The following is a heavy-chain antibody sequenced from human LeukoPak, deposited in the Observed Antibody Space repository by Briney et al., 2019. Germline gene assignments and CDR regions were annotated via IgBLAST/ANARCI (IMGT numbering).Heavy chain of an antibody. CDR2: ISYDGSNK. D-gene: IGHD2-15*01. CDR1: GFTFSSYA. V-gene: IGHV3-30-3*01. Sequence: GGSLRLSCAASGFTFSSYAMHWVRQAPGKGLEWVAVISYDGSNKYYADSVKGRFTISRDNSKNTLYLQMNSLRAEDTAVYYCAREYCSGGSCYLGAFDIWGQGTMVTVSS. J-gene: IGHJ3*02. CDR3: AREYCSGGSCYLGAFDI.